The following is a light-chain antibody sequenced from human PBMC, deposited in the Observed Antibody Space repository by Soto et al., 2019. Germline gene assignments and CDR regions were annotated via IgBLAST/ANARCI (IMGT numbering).Light chain of an antibody. V-gene: IGKV3-20*01. Sequence: EIVLTQSPGTLSLSPGERATLSCRASQSVSSSYLAWYQQKPGQAPRPLIYGASSRAIGIPARVSGSGSGTDFTRTISTLEPEDFAAYYCEQYGSSPWTVGQGTKVEVK. CDR1: QSVSSSY. J-gene: IGKJ1*01. CDR3: EQYGSSPWT. CDR2: GAS.